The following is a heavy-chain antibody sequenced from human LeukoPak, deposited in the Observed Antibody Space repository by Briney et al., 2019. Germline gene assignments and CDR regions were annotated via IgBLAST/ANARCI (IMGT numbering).Heavy chain of an antibody. CDR1: GGSISSSNW. J-gene: IGHJ4*02. V-gene: IGHV4-4*02. CDR3: ARVSGIGELLYTFDY. D-gene: IGHD3-10*01. Sequence: PSGTLSLTCAVSGGSISSSNWWSWVRQPPGKGLEWIGEIYHSGSTNYNPSLKSRVTISVDKSKNQFSLKLSSVTAADTAVYYCARVSGIGELLYTFDYWGQGTLVTVSS. CDR2: IYHSGST.